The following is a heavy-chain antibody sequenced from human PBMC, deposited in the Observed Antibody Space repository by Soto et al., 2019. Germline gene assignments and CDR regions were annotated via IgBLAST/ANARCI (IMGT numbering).Heavy chain of an antibody. D-gene: IGHD5-18*01. CDR1: GGSFSGYY. J-gene: IGHJ4*02. CDR2: INHSGST. Sequence: SETLSLTCAVYGGSFSGYYWSWIRQPPGKGLEWIGEINHSGSTNYNPSLKSRVTISVDTSKNQFSLKLSSVTAADTAVYYCARGRWDTVYFDYRGQGTLVTVS. CDR3: ARGRWDTVYFDY. V-gene: IGHV4-34*01.